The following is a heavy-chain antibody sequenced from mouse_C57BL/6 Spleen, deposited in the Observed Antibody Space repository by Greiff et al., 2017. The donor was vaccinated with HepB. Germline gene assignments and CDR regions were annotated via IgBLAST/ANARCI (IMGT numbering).Heavy chain of an antibody. CDR2: IYPRDGST. J-gene: IGHJ2*01. Sequence: VQLQQSDAELVKPGASVKISCKVSGYTFTDHTIHWMKQRPEQGLEWIGYIYPRDGSTKYNEKFKGKATLTVANSSTTAYMQLNSLTSEDSEVYFCARGYYGYDEGFDYWGQGTTLTVSS. CDR3: ARGYYGYDEGFDY. CDR1: GYTFTDHT. D-gene: IGHD2-2*01. V-gene: IGHV1-78*01.